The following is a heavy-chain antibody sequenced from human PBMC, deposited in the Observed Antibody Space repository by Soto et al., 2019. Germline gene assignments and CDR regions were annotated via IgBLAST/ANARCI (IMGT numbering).Heavy chain of an antibody. CDR3: AKELNRSGHCFYFDF. V-gene: IGHV3-30*02. Sequence: GGSLRHACPAWTFCFYWWERHRFRQTPGKRLEWVACVSYYGISKFYEYSVKGRFTMSIYNSNNTVSLQINRLRPEDAAVYQCAKELNRSGHCFYFDFWGLGTPVTVS. D-gene: IGHD2-21*01. CDR1: TFCFYWWE. J-gene: IGHJ4*02. CDR2: VSYYGISK.